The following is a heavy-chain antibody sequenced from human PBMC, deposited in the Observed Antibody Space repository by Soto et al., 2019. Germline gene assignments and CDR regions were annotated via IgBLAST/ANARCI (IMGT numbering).Heavy chain of an antibody. V-gene: IGHV1-3*01. CDR1: GYTFTSYA. CDR2: INAGNGNT. J-gene: IGHJ5*02. Sequence: GASVKVSCKASGYTFTSYAMHWVRQAPGQRLEWMGWINAGNGNTKYSQKFQGRVTITRDTSASTAYMELSSLRSEDTAVYYCAREGCSSTSCYTSWFDPWGQGTLVTVSS. CDR3: AREGCSSTSCYTSWFDP. D-gene: IGHD2-2*02.